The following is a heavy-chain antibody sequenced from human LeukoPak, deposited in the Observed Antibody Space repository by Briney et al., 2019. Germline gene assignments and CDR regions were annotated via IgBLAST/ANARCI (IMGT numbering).Heavy chain of an antibody. V-gene: IGHV4-34*01. D-gene: IGHD3-10*01. J-gene: IGHJ6*03. Sequence: SETLSLTCAVYGGSFSGYYWGWIRQPPGKGLEWIGEINHGGSTNYNPSLKSRVTISVDTSKNQFSLKLSSVTAADTAVYYCARGFITMVRGVIVSSGYYYYYYMDVWGKGTTVTVSS. CDR1: GGSFSGYY. CDR3: ARGFITMVRGVIVSSGYYYYYYMDV. CDR2: INHGGST.